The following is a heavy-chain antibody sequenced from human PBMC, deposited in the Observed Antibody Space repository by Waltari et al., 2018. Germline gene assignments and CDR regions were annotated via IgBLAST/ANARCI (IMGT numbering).Heavy chain of an antibody. CDR1: GGSISSGSYY. Sequence: QVQLQESGPGLVKPSQTLSLTCTVSGGSISSGSYYWSWIRQPAGKGLEWIGRIYTSASTNYNPSLKSRCTISVDTSKNQFSLKLSSVTAADTAVYYCARGLYSSSSLYYYYYYMDVWGKGTTVTVSS. D-gene: IGHD6-6*01. CDR3: ARGLYSSSSLYYYYYYMDV. J-gene: IGHJ6*03. CDR2: IYTSAST. V-gene: IGHV4-61*02.